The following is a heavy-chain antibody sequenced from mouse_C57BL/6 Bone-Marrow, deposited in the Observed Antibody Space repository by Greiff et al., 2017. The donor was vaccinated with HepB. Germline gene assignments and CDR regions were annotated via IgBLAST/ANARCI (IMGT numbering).Heavy chain of an antibody. CDR3: ARYYYGSSYVYFDV. Sequence: QVQLQQSGAELVKPGASVKLSCKASGYTFTSYWMHWVKQRPGQGLEWIGMIHPNSGSTNYNEKFKSKATLTVDKSSSTAYMQLSSLTSEDSAVYYCARYYYGSSYVYFDVWGTGTTVTVSS. CDR2: IHPNSGST. J-gene: IGHJ1*03. D-gene: IGHD1-1*01. CDR1: GYTFTSYW. V-gene: IGHV1-64*01.